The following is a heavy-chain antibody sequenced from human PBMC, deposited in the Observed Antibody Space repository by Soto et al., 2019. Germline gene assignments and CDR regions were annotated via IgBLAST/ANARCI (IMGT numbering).Heavy chain of an antibody. V-gene: IGHV4-4*03. D-gene: IGHD1-26*01. J-gene: IGHJ6*02. CDR3: ARVRVGATQGSRYYYGMDV. CDR1: VGSISSSNW. Sequence: LRRTLSLTCAVSVGSISSSNWWSWVRQPPGKGLEWIGEIYHSGSTNYNPSLKSRVTISVDKSKNQFSLKLSSVTAADTAVYYCARVRVGATQGSRYYYGMDVWGQGTTVTVSS. CDR2: IYHSGST.